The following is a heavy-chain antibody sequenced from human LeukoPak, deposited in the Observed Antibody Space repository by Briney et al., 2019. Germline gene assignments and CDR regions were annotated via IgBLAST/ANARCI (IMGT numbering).Heavy chain of an antibody. CDR2: IYYGGGT. V-gene: IGHV4-59*08. CDR3: ARHGDYGFYFDY. D-gene: IGHD4-17*01. Sequence: SETLSLTCTASGGSISTYYWSWIRQPPGKGLEWVGCIYYGGGTKYNPSLKSRVTISVDTSKTRFSLKLSSVTASDTALYYCARHGDYGFYFDYWGQGSLVTVSS. J-gene: IGHJ4*02. CDR1: GGSISTYY.